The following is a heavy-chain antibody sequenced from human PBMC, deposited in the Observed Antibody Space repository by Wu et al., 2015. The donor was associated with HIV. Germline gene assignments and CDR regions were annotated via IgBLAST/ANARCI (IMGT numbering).Heavy chain of an antibody. CDR3: ARGEAGYSYGNNWFDP. CDR2: IIPIFGTA. V-gene: IGHV1-69*12. Sequence: QVQLVQSGAEVKKPGSSVKVSCKASGGTFSSYAISWVRQAPGQGLEWMGGIIPIFGTANYAQKFQGRVTITADESTSTAYMELSSLRSEDTAVYYCARGEAGYSYGNNWFDPVGPGNPGHRLL. J-gene: IGHJ5*02. CDR1: GGTFSSYA. D-gene: IGHD5-18*01.